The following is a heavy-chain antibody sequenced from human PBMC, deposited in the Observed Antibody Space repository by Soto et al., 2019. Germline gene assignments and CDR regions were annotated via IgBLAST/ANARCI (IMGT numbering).Heavy chain of an antibody. D-gene: IGHD5-18*01. J-gene: IGHJ4*02. CDR3: ARVKRDTAMGHFDY. CDR2: TSYFGTT. Sequence: QVQLQESGPGLVKPSQTLSLICSVSGGSINSVDYYWSWIRQTPGKGLEWIGYTSYFGTTDYMPSLKSRDTMSVDTSKTQFSLKLSSVTAADTAVYYCARVKRDTAMGHFDYWGQGTLVVVSS. V-gene: IGHV4-30-4*01. CDR1: GGSINSVDYY.